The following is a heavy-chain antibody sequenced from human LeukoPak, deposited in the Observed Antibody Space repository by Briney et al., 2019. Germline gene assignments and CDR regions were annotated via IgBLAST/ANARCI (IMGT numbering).Heavy chain of an antibody. V-gene: IGHV3-7*01. CDR1: GFTFTSAW. D-gene: IGHD1-7*01. CDR3: ATARNFRFEY. J-gene: IGHJ4*02. Sequence: GGSLRLSCAASGFTFTSAWMHWVRQAPGKGLEWVANINQDGSEKYYVDSVKGRFTVSRDYAKNTLFLQMNNLRTEDTALYFCATARNFRFEYWGQGSLVIVSA. CDR2: INQDGSEK.